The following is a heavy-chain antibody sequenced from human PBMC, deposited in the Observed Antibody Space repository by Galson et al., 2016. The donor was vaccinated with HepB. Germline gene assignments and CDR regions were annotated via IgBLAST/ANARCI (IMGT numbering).Heavy chain of an antibody. Sequence: SETLSLTCGVYNGSFNDHYWSWIRQSPGKGQEWIGEINYAGSTKYNPSLKSRVTISVDAYKTQFPLNLNSMTAADTAVYFCARVEVAATNWFGPWGQGTLVTVSS. CDR3: ARVEVAATNWFGP. CDR2: INYAGST. CDR1: NGSFNDHY. D-gene: IGHD2-15*01. V-gene: IGHV4-34*01. J-gene: IGHJ5*02.